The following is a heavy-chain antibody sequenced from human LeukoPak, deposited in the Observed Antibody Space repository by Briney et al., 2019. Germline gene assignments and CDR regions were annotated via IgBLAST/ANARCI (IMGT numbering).Heavy chain of an antibody. CDR2: ISSHSSTI. CDR1: GFTFSSYS. Sequence: GGSLRLSCAAPGFTFSSYSMNWVRQAPGKGLEWVSYISSHSSTIYYAHSLKGRFTISRDNVKNSLYLQMHSLRAEDTAVYYCAREYYDFWSGYRGAGDPRFDPWGQGTLVTVSS. J-gene: IGHJ5*02. V-gene: IGHV3-48*01. CDR3: AREYYDFWSGYRGAGDPRFDP. D-gene: IGHD3-3*01.